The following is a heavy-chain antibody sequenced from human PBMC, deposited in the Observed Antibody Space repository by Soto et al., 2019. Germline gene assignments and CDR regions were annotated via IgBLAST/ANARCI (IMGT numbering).Heavy chain of an antibody. D-gene: IGHD1-26*01. V-gene: IGHV4-34*01. CDR1: GGSFSGYY. CDR3: ARGLWEVRFDY. J-gene: IGHJ4*02. CDR2: INQSGGT. Sequence: QVQLQQWGAGLLKPSETLSLTCAVYGGSFSGYYWSWIRQSPGKGLEWVGEINQSGGTNYNPSLKSRVNISVDAPKNQFSLKLTSMTAADTAVYYCARGLWEVRFDYWGQGTLVTVSS.